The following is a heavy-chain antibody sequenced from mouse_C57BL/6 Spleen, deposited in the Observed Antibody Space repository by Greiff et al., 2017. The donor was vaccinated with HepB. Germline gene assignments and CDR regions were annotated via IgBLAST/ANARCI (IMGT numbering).Heavy chain of an antibody. J-gene: IGHJ2*01. CDR3: ARDDYFDY. V-gene: IGHV1-85*01. CDR1: GYTFTSYD. Sequence: VQLQQSGPELVKPGASVKLSCKASGYTFTSYDINWVKQRPGQGLEWIGWIYPRVGSTKYNEKFKGKATLTVDTSSSTAYMELHSLPSEDSAVYFCARDDYFDYWGQGTTLTVSS. CDR2: IYPRVGST.